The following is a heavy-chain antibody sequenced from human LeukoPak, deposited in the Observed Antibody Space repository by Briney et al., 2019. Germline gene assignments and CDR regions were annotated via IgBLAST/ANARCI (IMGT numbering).Heavy chain of an antibody. CDR3: ARGRYCGGDCYHIDY. J-gene: IGHJ4*02. V-gene: IGHV1-69*13. CDR1: GGTFSSYA. D-gene: IGHD2-21*02. CDR2: IIPIFGTA. Sequence: ASVKVSCKASGGTFSSYAISWVRQAPGQGLEWMGGIIPIFGTANYAQKLQGRVTITADESTSTAYMELSSLRSEDTAVYYCARGRYCGGDCYHIDYWGQGTLVTVSS.